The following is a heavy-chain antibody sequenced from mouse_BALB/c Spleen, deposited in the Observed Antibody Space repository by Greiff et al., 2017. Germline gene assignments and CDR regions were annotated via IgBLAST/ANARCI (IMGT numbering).Heavy chain of an antibody. CDR1: GYSITSDYA. D-gene: IGHD1-2*01. CDR3: ARIHYYGHWYFDV. J-gene: IGHJ1*01. Sequence: EVKLMESGPGLVKPSQSLSLTCTVTGYSITSDYAWNWIRQFPGNKLEWMGYISYSGSTSYNPSLKSRIYITRDTSKNQFFLQLNSVTTEDTATYYCARIHYYGHWYFDVWGAGTTVTVSS. V-gene: IGHV3-2*02. CDR2: ISYSGST.